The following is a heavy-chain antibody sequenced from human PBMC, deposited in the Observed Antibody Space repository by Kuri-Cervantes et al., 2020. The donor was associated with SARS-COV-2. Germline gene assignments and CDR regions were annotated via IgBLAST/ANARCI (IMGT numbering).Heavy chain of an antibody. CDR3: ARLGITDSFDY. J-gene: IGHJ4*02. Sequence: GESLKISCAASGFTFSSYSMNWVRQAPGKGLEWVSSISSSSSYIYYADSVKGRFTISRDNAKNSLYLQMNSLRAEDTAVCYCARLGITDSFDYRGQGTLVTVSS. CDR1: GFTFSSYS. V-gene: IGHV3-21*01. CDR2: ISSSSSYI. D-gene: IGHD1-20*01.